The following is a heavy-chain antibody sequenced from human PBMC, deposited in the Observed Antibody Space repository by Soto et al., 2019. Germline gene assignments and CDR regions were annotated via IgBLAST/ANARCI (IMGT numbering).Heavy chain of an antibody. V-gene: IGHV4-59*02. CDR3: ARGGSLGHYYGSGSYYNTQKRFDY. CDR1: GDSVTSHY. Sequence: PSETLSLTCSFSGDSVTSHYLTWIRQSPEKGLEWIGYMHYTGSSNYNPSLKSRVTISVDTSKNQFSLKLSSVTAADTAVYYCARGGSLGHYYGSGSYYNTQKRFDYWGQGTLVTGSS. J-gene: IGHJ4*02. D-gene: IGHD3-10*01. CDR2: MHYTGSS.